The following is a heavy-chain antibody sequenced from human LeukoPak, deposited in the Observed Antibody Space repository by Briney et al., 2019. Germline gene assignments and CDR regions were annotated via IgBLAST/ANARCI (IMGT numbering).Heavy chain of an antibody. CDR3: ARGYSSGYYNLYYYYYMDV. J-gene: IGHJ6*03. CDR1: GGSISSYY. D-gene: IGHD3-22*01. V-gene: IGHV4-4*07. Sequence: SETLSLTCTVSGGSISSYYWSWIRQPAGKGLEWIGRIYTSGSTNYNPSLKSRVTISVDTSKNQFSLKLSSVTAADTAVYYCARGYSSGYYNLYYYYYMDVWGKGTTVTISS. CDR2: IYTSGST.